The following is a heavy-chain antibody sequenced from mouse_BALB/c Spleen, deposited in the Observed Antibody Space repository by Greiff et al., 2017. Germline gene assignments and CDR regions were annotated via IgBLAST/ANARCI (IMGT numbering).Heavy chain of an antibody. CDR2: IYPGSGST. Sequence: LQQPGSELVRPGASVKLSCKASGYTFTSYWMHWVKQRPGQGLEWIGNIYPGSGSTNYDEKFKSKATLTVDTSSSTAYMQLSSLTSEDSAVYYCTAGTGAMDYWGQGTSVTVSS. D-gene: IGHD3-3*01. V-gene: IGHV1S22*01. CDR1: GYTFTSYW. CDR3: TAGTGAMDY. J-gene: IGHJ4*01.